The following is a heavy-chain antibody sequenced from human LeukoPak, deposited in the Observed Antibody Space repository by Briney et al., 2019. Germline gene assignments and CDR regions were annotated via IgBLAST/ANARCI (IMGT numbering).Heavy chain of an antibody. CDR1: GGSFSGYY. V-gene: IGHV4-34*01. J-gene: IGHJ5*02. Sequence: PSETLSLTCAVYGGSFSGYYWSWIRQPPGKGLECIGEINHSGSTNYNPSLKSRVTISVDTSKNQFSLKLSSVTAADTAVYYCARGPLGKEWFDPWGQGTLVTVSS. D-gene: IGHD1-26*01. CDR3: ARGPLGKEWFDP. CDR2: INHSGST.